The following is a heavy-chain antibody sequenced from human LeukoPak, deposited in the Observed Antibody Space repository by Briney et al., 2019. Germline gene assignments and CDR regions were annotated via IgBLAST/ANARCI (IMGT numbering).Heavy chain of an antibody. D-gene: IGHD6-13*01. CDR3: ARHESGVSSSWYDFDY. Sequence: PSETLSLTCTVSGGSISRYYWSWIRQPPGKGLEWIGYIYYSGSTNYNPSLKSRVTISVDTSKNQFSLRLSSVTAADTAVYYCARHESGVSSSWYDFDYWGQGTLVTVSS. CDR2: IYYSGST. V-gene: IGHV4-59*08. CDR1: GGSISRYY. J-gene: IGHJ4*02.